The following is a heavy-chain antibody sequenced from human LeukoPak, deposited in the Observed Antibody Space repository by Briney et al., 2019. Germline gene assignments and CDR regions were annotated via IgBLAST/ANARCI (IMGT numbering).Heavy chain of an antibody. CDR3: ARGAWNYYDVSWFDP. D-gene: IGHD3-22*01. J-gene: IGHJ5*02. CDR1: GGSISSSSYY. Sequence: SETLSLTCTVSGGSISSSSYYWGWIRQPPGKGLEWIGSIYYSGSTYYNPSLKSRVTISVDTSKNQFSLKLSSVTAADTAVYYCARGAWNYYDVSWFDPWGQGTLVTVSS. V-gene: IGHV4-39*07. CDR2: IYYSGST.